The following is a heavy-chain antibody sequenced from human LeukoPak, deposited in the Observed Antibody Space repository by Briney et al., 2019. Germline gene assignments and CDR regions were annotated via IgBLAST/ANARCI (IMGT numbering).Heavy chain of an antibody. V-gene: IGHV3-53*01. D-gene: IGHD2-15*01. Sequence: PGGSLRLSCAASGITVSNNYMSWVRQAPGKGLEWVSVIYPGGSTFYADSVKGRFTISRDSSKNTLFLQMNRLRPEDAAVYYCAKAPVTTCRGAFCYPFDYWGLGTLVTVSS. CDR2: IYPGGST. J-gene: IGHJ4*02. CDR3: AKAPVTTCRGAFCYPFDY. CDR1: GITVSNNY.